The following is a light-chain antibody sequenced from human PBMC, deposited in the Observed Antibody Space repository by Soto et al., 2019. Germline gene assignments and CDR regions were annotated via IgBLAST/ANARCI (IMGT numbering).Light chain of an antibody. Sequence: EIVMTQSPATLSVSPGERVALSCRASQSVSSNLAWYQQKPGQAPRLLIFGASTRATGIPARFSGSGSGTEFTLTISSLQSEDFAVYYCQQYNKWHPITFGQGTRLEIK. CDR3: QQYNKWHPIT. CDR1: QSVSSN. J-gene: IGKJ5*01. CDR2: GAS. V-gene: IGKV3-15*01.